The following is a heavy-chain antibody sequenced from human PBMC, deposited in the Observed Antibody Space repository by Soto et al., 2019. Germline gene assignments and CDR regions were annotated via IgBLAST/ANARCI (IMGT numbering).Heavy chain of an antibody. J-gene: IGHJ4*02. D-gene: IGHD2-2*02. CDR1: GFTFISYG. V-gene: IGHV3-30*18. CDR3: AKDPRYCSSTSCYIDY. Sequence: GGSLRLSCAASGFTFISYGMHWVRQAPGKGLEWVAVISYDGSNKYYADSVKGRFTIPRDNSKNTLYLQMNSPRAEDTAVYYCAKDPRYCSSTSCYIDYWGQGTLVTVSS. CDR2: ISYDGSNK.